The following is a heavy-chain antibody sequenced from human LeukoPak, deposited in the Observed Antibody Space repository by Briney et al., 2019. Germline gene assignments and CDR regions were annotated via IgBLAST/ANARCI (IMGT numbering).Heavy chain of an antibody. CDR3: AKDMGPYYDSSGLDY. CDR1: GFTFDDYA. D-gene: IGHD3-22*01. V-gene: IGHV3-9*01. J-gene: IGHJ4*02. CDR2: ISWNSGSI. Sequence: PGRSLRLSCAASGFTFDDYAMHWVRQAPGKGLEWVSGISWNSGSIGYADSVKGRFTISRDNAKNSLYLQMNSLRAEDTALYYCAKDMGPYYDSSGLDYWGQGTLVTVSS.